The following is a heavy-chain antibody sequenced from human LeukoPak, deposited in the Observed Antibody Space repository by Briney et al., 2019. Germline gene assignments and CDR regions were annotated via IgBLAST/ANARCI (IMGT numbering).Heavy chain of an antibody. CDR1: GFTFSSYW. J-gene: IGHJ5*02. V-gene: IGHV3-7*01. CDR2: IKQDRSEK. Sequence: GGSLRLSCAASGFTFSSYWMSWVRQAPGKGLEWVANIKQDRSEKYYVDSVKGRFTISRDNAKNSLYLQMNSLRAEDTAVYYCARVITIFGVDGGWFDPWGQGTLVTVSS. D-gene: IGHD3-3*01. CDR3: ARVITIFGVDGGWFDP.